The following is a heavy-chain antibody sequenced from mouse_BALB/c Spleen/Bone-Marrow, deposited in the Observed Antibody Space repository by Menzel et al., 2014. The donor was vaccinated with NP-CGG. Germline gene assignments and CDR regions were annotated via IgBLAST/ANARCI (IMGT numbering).Heavy chain of an antibody. CDR3: AGYDYYQAWFAY. V-gene: IGHV14-3*02. D-gene: IGHD2-4*01. J-gene: IGHJ3*01. CDR2: IDPANGNT. Sequence: DVQLVESGAELVKPGASVKLSCTASGFNIKDTYMHWVKQRPEQGLEWIGRIDPANGNTKYDPKFQGKATITADTSSNTASLQLSSLTSEDTAVYYCAGYDYYQAWFAYWGQGTLVTVSA. CDR1: GFNIKDTY.